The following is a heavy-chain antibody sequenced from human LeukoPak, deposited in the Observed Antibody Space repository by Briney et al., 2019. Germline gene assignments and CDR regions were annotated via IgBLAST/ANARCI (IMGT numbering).Heavy chain of an antibody. CDR2: ISYDGSNK. Sequence: PGRSLRLSCAASGFTFSSYGMHWVRQAPGKGLEWVAVISYDGSNKYYADSVKGRFTISRDNSKNTLYLQMNSLRDEDTAVYYCAKDGIAVADYWGQGTLVTVSS. CDR3: AKDGIAVADY. J-gene: IGHJ4*02. V-gene: IGHV3-30*18. D-gene: IGHD6-19*01. CDR1: GFTFSSYG.